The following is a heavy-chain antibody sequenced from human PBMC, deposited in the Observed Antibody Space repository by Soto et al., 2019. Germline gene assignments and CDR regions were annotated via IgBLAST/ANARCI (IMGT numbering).Heavy chain of an antibody. CDR3: ARQGFGPLHGLVDV. CDR2: VHHSWGS. D-gene: IGHD3-10*01. V-gene: IGHV4-59*08. Sequence: QVQLQESGPGLVKPSETMSLSCTVSGGSISSYYWSWFRQSPGKRMEWIGYVHHSWGSSYNPSLQSRVAISLDTSKSQFSLKVTSVPATVTAVYYCARQGFGPLHGLVDVWGQGTTVTVSS. CDR1: GGSISSYY. J-gene: IGHJ6*02.